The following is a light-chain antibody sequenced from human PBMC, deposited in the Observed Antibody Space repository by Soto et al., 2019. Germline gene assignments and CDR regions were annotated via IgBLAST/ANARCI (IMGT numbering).Light chain of an antibody. Sequence: EIVLTHSPGTLSLSPWESATLSFSASQSVSSSSLAWYQQKPGQAPRLLFFGASNRAAGVPDRFGGSGSGTDFTLTISRLEPEDFAVYYCQQYGSSPPITFGQGTRLEI. CDR3: QQYGSSPPIT. CDR1: QSVSSSS. CDR2: GAS. V-gene: IGKV3-20*01. J-gene: IGKJ5*01.